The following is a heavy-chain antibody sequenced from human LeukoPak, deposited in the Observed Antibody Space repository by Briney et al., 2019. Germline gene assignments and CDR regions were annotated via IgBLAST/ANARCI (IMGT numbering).Heavy chain of an antibody. CDR3: ATAPILRGEGGEHYKYGMDV. D-gene: IGHD2-2*02. CDR2: IYHNGTL. CDR1: VGSISSGNW. V-gene: IGHV4-4*02. Sequence: SSETLSLTCAVSVGSISSGNWWTWIRQSPGKGLEWIGEIYHNGTLKYNPSLKSRVTISADSFKNHFSLKLTSVTAAGTAVYYCATAPILRGEGGEHYKYGMDVWGQGTTVIVSS. J-gene: IGHJ6*02.